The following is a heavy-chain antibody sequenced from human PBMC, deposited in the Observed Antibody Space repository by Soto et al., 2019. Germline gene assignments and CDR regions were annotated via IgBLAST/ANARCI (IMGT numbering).Heavy chain of an antibody. V-gene: IGHV3-66*04. CDR1: GFTVSSNY. CDR3: ARLRYGY. J-gene: IGHJ4*02. D-gene: IGHD3-9*01. Sequence: EVQLVESGGGLVQPGGSLRLSYAASGFTVSSNYMSWVRQAPGKGLEWVSVIYSGGRTFYADSVKGRFNISRDNSKNTLYLEMNSLRAEDTAVYYCARLRYGYWGQGALVTVSS. CDR2: IYSGGRT.